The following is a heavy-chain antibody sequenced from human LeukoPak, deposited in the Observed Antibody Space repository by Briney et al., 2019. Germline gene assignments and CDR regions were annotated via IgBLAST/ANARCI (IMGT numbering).Heavy chain of an antibody. CDR1: GGSFTTHY. J-gene: IGHJ3*01. V-gene: IGHV4-59*11. Sequence: SETLSLTCTVSGGSFTTHYWGWIRQPPGKGLEWIGYISYIGSTNYNPSLKSRVTISIDTSKNEVSLMLTSVTAADAAVYYCASDSISMNAFDAWGQGTMDTVSS. D-gene: IGHD3-22*01. CDR3: ASDSISMNAFDA. CDR2: ISYIGST.